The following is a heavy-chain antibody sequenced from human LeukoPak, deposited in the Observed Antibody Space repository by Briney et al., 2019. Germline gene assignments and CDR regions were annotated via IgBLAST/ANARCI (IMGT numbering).Heavy chain of an antibody. D-gene: IGHD6-19*01. J-gene: IGHJ4*02. CDR1: GYRFTTYW. V-gene: IGHV5-51*01. Sequence: GESLKISCKGYGYRFTTYWIGWVRQMPGKGLEWMGIIYPGDSDTRYSPSFQGQVTISADKSVSTAYLQWSSLKASDTAMYYCARLAVDGDYFIDYWGQGTLVTVSS. CDR3: ARLAVDGDYFIDY. CDR2: IYPGDSDT.